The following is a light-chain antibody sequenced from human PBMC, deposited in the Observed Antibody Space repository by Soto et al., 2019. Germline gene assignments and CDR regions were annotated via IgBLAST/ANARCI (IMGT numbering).Light chain of an antibody. CDR2: EVS. Sequence: QSALTQPPSASGSPGQSVTISCTGTSSDVGGYNYVSWYQQHPGKAPKLMIYEVSKRPSGVPDRFSGSKSGNTASLTVSGRQAEYEADYYCSSYAGSNNRYVFGTGTKLTVL. CDR3: SSYAGSNNRYV. CDR1: SSDVGGYNY. J-gene: IGLJ1*01. V-gene: IGLV2-8*01.